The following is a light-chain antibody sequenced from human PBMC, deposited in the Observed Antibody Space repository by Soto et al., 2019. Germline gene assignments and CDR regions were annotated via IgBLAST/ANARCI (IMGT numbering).Light chain of an antibody. Sequence: QSALTQPASVSGSPGQSITISCTGTSSDVGSYNLVSWYQQHPGKAPKLMIYEGSKRPSGVSNRFSGSKSGNTASLTISGLQDEDEADYYCCSYAGSSTYVFGTGTKVT. CDR1: SSDVGSYNL. V-gene: IGLV2-23*01. J-gene: IGLJ1*01. CDR2: EGS. CDR3: CSYAGSSTYV.